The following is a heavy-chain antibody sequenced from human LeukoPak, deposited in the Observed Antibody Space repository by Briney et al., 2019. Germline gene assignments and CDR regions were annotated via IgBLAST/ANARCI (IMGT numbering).Heavy chain of an antibody. Sequence: SETLSLTCTVSGGSISSYYWSWIRQPPGKGLEWIGYIYHSGSTNYNPPLKSRVTISVDTSKNQFSLNLTSVTAADTAVYYCARRGRSAAANFDYWGQGTLVTVSS. V-gene: IGHV4-59*08. D-gene: IGHD6-13*01. CDR1: GGSISSYY. J-gene: IGHJ4*02. CDR3: ARRGRSAAANFDY. CDR2: IYHSGST.